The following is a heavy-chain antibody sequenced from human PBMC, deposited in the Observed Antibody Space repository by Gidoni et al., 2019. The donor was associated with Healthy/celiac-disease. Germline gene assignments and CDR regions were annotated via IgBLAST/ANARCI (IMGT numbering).Heavy chain of an antibody. V-gene: IGHV3-33*01. CDR1: SSYG. CDR3: ARDPTTVTRYFDY. CDR2: IWYDGSNK. J-gene: IGHJ4*02. Sequence: SSYGMHWVRQAPGKGLEWVAVIWYDGSNKYYADSVKGRFTISRDNSKNTLYLQMNSLRAEDTAVYYGARDPTTVTRYFDYWGQGTLVTVSS. D-gene: IGHD4-17*01.